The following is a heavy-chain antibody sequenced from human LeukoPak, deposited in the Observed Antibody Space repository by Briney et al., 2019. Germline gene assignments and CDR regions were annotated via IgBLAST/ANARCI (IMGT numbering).Heavy chain of an antibody. CDR1: GFTFSTYA. D-gene: IGHD2-15*01. CDR3: AKRAIGYCSSSSCGIDY. Sequence: GGSLRLYCAASGFTFSTYAMTWVRQAPGKGLEWVSTISGSGGSTYYADSVKGRFIISRDNSKNTVYLQMNSLRVEDTAVYYCAKRAIGYCSSSSCGIDYWGQGTLVTVSS. CDR2: ISGSGGST. V-gene: IGHV3-23*01. J-gene: IGHJ4*02.